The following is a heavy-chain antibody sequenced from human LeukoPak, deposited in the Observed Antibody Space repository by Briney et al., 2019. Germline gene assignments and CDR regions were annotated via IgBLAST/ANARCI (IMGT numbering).Heavy chain of an antibody. V-gene: IGHV3-33*06. D-gene: IGHD5-18*01. CDR2: IWYDGSNK. CDR3: AKDRYSYAFEYSDS. Sequence: GRSLRLSCAASGFTFNTYGMNWVRQAPGKGLEWVAVIWYDGSNKYYADSVKGRFTISRDNSKNTLSLQVSSLRTEDTAVYYCAKDRYSYAFEYSDSWGQGTLVTVSS. CDR1: GFTFNTYG. J-gene: IGHJ4*02.